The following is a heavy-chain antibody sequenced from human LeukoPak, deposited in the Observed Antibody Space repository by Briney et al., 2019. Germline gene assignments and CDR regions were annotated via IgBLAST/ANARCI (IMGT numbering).Heavy chain of an antibody. Sequence: GGSLRLSCAASGFTFSSYWMSWVRQAPGKGLEWVANIKQDGSEKYYVDSVKGRFTISRDNAKNSLYLQMNSLRAEDTAVYYCAREPWELLPSYFDYWGQGTLVTVSS. CDR3: AREPWELLPSYFDY. V-gene: IGHV3-7*03. CDR2: IKQDGSEK. D-gene: IGHD1-26*01. J-gene: IGHJ4*02. CDR1: GFTFSSYW.